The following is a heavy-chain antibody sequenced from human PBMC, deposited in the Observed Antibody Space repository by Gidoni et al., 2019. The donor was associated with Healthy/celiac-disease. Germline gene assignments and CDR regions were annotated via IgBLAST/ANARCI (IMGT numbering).Heavy chain of an antibody. D-gene: IGHD5-12*01. CDR1: GGSISSGGYY. CDR2: IYYSGST. V-gene: IGHV4-31*03. CDR3: ARGGDGYNYGRGAFDI. Sequence: QVQLQESCPGLVKPSQTLSLTCTVSGGSISSGGYYWSWTRQHPGKGLEWIGYIYYSGSTYYNPSLKSRVTISVDTSKNQFSLKLSSVTAADTAVYYCARGGDGYNYGRGAFDIWGQGTMVTVSS. J-gene: IGHJ3*02.